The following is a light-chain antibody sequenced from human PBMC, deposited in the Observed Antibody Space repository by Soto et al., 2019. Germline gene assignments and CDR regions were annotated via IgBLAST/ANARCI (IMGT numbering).Light chain of an antibody. J-gene: IGKJ1*01. V-gene: IGKV3-20*01. CDR1: QSVSGSY. CDR2: GAS. CDR3: QQYGTSRA. Sequence: EIVLTQSPGTLSLSPGERATLSCRASQSVSGSYLAWYQQKPGQAPRLLIYGASSRATGIPDRFSGSGSGTDFTLTISSLEPEDFAVYYCQQYGTSRAFGQGTRVEIK.